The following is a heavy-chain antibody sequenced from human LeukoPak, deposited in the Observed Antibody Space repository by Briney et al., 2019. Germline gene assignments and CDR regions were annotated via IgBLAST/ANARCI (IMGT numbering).Heavy chain of an antibody. V-gene: IGHV3-23*01. CDR1: EFTFSSFV. J-gene: IGHJ5*02. CDR3: AKRWEDYGGNLPGP. Sequence: GGSLRLSSAGSEFTFSSFVMGWVHQARGKGLEWISAISGSGGSTYYADSVKGRFTISRDNSKNTLYLQMNSLRAEDTAVYYCAKRWEDYGGNLPGPWGQGTLVTVSS. CDR2: ISGSGGST. D-gene: IGHD4-23*01.